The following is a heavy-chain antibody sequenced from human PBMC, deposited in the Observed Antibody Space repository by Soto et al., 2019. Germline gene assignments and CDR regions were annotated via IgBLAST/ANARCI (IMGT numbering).Heavy chain of an antibody. D-gene: IGHD3-3*01. CDR3: ARDRSSDYDFWSGFPLDV. V-gene: IGHV3-7*05. CDR1: GFTFSSYW. CDR2: IKQDGSEK. J-gene: IGHJ6*02. Sequence: GGSLRLSCAASGFTFSSYWMSWVRQAPGKGLEWVANIKQDGSEKYYVDSVKGRFTISRDNAKNSLYLQMNSLRAEDTAVYYCARDRSSDYDFWSGFPLDVWGQGTTVTVSS.